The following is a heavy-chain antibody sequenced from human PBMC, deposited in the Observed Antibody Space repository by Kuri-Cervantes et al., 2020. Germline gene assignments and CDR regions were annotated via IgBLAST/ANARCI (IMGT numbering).Heavy chain of an antibody. CDR3: ARGRWELLYYGMDV. Sequence: SLKISCAASGSTFSSFWMHWVRQAPGKGLVWVSRINSDGSTTNYADSVKGRFTIPRDNAKNTMYLQMNSLRAEDTAVYYCARGRWELLYYGMDVWGQGTTVTVSS. V-gene: IGHV3-74*01. CDR1: GSTFSSFW. D-gene: IGHD1-26*01. CDR2: INSDGSTT. J-gene: IGHJ6*02.